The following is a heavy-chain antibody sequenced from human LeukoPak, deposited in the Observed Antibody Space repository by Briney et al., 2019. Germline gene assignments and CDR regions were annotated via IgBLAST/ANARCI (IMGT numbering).Heavy chain of an antibody. V-gene: IGHV3-20*04. D-gene: IGHD1-26*01. CDR2: INWNGGST. CDR1: GFTFDDYG. Sequence: GGSLRLSCAASGFTFDDYGMSWVRQAPGKGLEWFSGINWNGGSTGYADSVKGRFTISRDNAKNYLYLQMNSLRAEDTALYYCARDRSGSYYYSYYYMDVWGKGTTVTVS. CDR3: ARDRSGSYYYSYYYMDV. J-gene: IGHJ6*03.